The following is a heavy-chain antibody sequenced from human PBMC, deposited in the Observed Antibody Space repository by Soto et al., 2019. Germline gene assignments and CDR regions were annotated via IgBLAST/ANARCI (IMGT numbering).Heavy chain of an antibody. CDR3: ARDHDLAWFDP. Sequence: ASVKVSCKASGYTFTSYGISWVRQAPGQGLEWMGWISAYNGNTNYAQKLQGRVTMTTDTSTSTAYMELSSLRSEDTAVYYCARDHDLAWFDPWGQGTLVTVSS. CDR1: GYTFTSYG. D-gene: IGHD3-3*01. CDR2: ISAYNGNT. J-gene: IGHJ5*02. V-gene: IGHV1-18*01.